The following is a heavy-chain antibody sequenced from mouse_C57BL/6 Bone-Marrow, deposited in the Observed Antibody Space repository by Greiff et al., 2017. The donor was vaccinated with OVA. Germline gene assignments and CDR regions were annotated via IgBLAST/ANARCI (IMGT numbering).Heavy chain of an antibody. J-gene: IGHJ4*01. D-gene: IGHD1-1*01. V-gene: IGHV1-61*01. Sequence: QVQLQQPGAELVRPGSSVKLSCKASGYTFTSYWMDWVKQRPGQGLEWIGNIYPSDSETHYNQKFKDKATLTVDKSSSTAYMQLSSLTSEDSAVYYCARSNGSSPDYYAMDYWGQGTSVTVSS. CDR1: GYTFTSYW. CDR2: IYPSDSET. CDR3: ARSNGSSPDYYAMDY.